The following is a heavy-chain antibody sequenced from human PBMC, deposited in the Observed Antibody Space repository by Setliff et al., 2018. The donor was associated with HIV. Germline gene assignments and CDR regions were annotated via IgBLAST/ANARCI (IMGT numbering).Heavy chain of an antibody. Sequence: PSETLSLTCTVSGGSISTDYWTWVRQSAGKGLEWIGRIQTSEGTKYSPSLNSRVTVSIDTPKNQFSLDLTSVTAADTAVYYCARGGYGSGNAYYCADWGQGTLVTVS. CDR1: GGSISTDY. CDR2: IQTSEGT. CDR3: ARGGYGSGNAYYCAD. D-gene: IGHD3-10*01. V-gene: IGHV4-4*07. J-gene: IGHJ4*02.